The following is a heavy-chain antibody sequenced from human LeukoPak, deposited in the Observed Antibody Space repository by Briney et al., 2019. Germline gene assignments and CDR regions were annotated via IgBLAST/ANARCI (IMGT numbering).Heavy chain of an antibody. CDR3: ARGTIAARRVGFDY. Sequence: LETLSLTCTVSGGSISSYYWSWMRQPPGKGLEGIGYIYYSGSTNYHPSLKSRVTISVDTSKNQFSLKLSSVTAADTAVYYCARGTIAARRVGFDYWGQGTLVTVSS. CDR1: GGSISSYY. V-gene: IGHV4-59*01. J-gene: IGHJ4*02. D-gene: IGHD6-6*01. CDR2: IYYSGST.